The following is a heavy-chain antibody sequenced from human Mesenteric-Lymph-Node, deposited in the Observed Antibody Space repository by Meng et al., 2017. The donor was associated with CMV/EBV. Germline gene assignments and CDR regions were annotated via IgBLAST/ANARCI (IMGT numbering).Heavy chain of an antibody. CDR2: IYYTERP. Sequence: GSLRLSCTVSGDSIRSYHWSWIRQPPGKGLEWIGSIYYTERPHFNPSLKSRVTISVDTSENQFSLMLSSVTAADTAVYYCAREQVPTRTRRPLEPWKKGPGADHYNGIDVWGQGTTVTVSS. V-gene: IGHV4-59*01. CDR1: GDSIRSYH. CDR3: AREQVPTRTRRPLEPWKKGPGADHYNGIDV. J-gene: IGHJ6*02. D-gene: IGHD5-12*01.